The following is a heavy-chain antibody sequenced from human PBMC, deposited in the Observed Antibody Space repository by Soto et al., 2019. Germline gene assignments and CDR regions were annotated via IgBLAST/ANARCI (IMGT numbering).Heavy chain of an antibody. CDR2: IIPVFGTA. CDR1: GGTLSNYG. V-gene: IGHV1-69*12. J-gene: IGHJ6*02. D-gene: IGHD4-17*01. CDR3: ARGDATKIIVTTYYGMDV. Sequence: QVQLVQSGAEVKKPGSSVKVSCKASGGTLSNYGVSWVRQAPGQGLEWLGGIIPVFGTANYAHKFQGRLTITADEPTSTVYMDVSSLRSEDTAVYYCARGDATKIIVTTYYGMDVWGQGTTVTVSS.